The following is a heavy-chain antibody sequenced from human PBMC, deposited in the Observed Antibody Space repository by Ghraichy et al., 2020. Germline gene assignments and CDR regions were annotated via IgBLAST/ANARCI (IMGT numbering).Heavy chain of an antibody. Sequence: GGSLRLSCAASGFTFGTSWMTWVRQTPGEGLEWVANINQDGREEYYVDSVKGRFTIFRDNSKNSLHLQMNSLRAEDTAVYFCARGRYYPGGSDYSKPFGLDIWGQGTTVTVSS. CDR3: ARGRYYPGGSDYSKPFGLDI. CDR1: GFTFGTSW. J-gene: IGHJ3*02. CDR2: INQDGREE. D-gene: IGHD3-22*01. V-gene: IGHV3-7*04.